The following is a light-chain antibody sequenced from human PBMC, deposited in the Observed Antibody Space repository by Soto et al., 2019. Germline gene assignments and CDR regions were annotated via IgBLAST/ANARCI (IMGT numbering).Light chain of an antibody. J-gene: IGLJ2*01. CDR3: SSYTGSNTGV. CDR1: SSDVGGYNY. V-gene: IGLV2-14*03. Sequence: QSVLTQPASMSGSPGQSITISCTGTSSDVGGYNYVSWYQQHPGKAPKLMVYDVSNRPSGVSNRFSGSKSGNTASLTISGLQADDEADYYCSSYTGSNTGVFGGGTKVTVL. CDR2: DVS.